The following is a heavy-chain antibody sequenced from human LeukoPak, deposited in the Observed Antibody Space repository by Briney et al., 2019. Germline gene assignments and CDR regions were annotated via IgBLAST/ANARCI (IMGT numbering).Heavy chain of an antibody. D-gene: IGHD2-2*01. CDR2: ISGSGGST. V-gene: IGHV3-23*01. CDR1: GFTFSSYA. Sequence: GGSLRLSCAASGFTFSSYAMSWVRQAPGKGLEWVSVISGSGGSTYYADSVKGRFTISRDNSKNTLYLQMNSLRAEDTAVYYCAKEVVVPAAMNYYYYGMDVWGQGTTVTVSS. CDR3: AKEVVVPAAMNYYYYGMDV. J-gene: IGHJ6*02.